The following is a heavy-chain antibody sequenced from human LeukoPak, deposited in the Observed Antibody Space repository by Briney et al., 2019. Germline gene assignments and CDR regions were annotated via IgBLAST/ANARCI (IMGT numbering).Heavy chain of an antibody. D-gene: IGHD4-17*01. Sequence: GGSLRLSYAASGFTFSSYSMNWVRQAPGKGLEWVSSISSSSSYIYYADSVKGRFTISRDNAKNSLYLQMNSLRAEDTAVYYCARXLPPYGVHFDYWGQGTLVTVSS. CDR1: GFTFSSYS. V-gene: IGHV3-21*01. CDR2: ISSSSSYI. CDR3: ARXLPPYGVHFDY. J-gene: IGHJ4*02.